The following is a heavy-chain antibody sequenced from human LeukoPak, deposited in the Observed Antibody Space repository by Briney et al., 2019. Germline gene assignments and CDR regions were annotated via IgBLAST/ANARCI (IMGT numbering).Heavy chain of an antibody. V-gene: IGHV1-3*01. Sequence: ASVKVSCKASGYTFTNYAMHWVRQAPGQRLEWMGWINAGNGNTKYSQKFQGRVTITRDTSASTAYMELSSLRSEDTAVYYCARGMYYDYVWGSYRNPSPYDYWGQGTLVTVSS. CDR1: GYTFTNYA. CDR3: ARGMYYDYVWGSYRNPSPYDY. J-gene: IGHJ4*02. D-gene: IGHD3-16*02. CDR2: INAGNGNT.